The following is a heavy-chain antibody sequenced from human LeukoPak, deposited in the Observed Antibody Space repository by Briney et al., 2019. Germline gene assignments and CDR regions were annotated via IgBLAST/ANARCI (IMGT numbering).Heavy chain of an antibody. CDR3: ARGRSFGLLEEYCSGGSCYSSETNWFDP. Sequence: GSLRLSCAASGFTFSNAWMSWVRQAPGKGLEWIGEINHSGSTNYNPSLKSRVTISVDTSKNQFSLKLSSVTAADTAVYYCARGRSFGLLEEYCSGGSCYSSETNWFDPWGQGTLVTVSS. CDR2: INHSGST. V-gene: IGHV4-34*01. J-gene: IGHJ5*02. D-gene: IGHD2-15*01. CDR1: GFTFSNAW.